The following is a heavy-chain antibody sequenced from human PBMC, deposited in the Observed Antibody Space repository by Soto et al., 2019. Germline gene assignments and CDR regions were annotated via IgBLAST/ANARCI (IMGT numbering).Heavy chain of an antibody. CDR1: GFTFSDYY. D-gene: IGHD2-15*01. CDR3: ATYCSGGSCHRAYYYYGMDV. CDR2: ISGSGGST. V-gene: IGHV3-23*01. Sequence: GGSLRLSCAASGFTFSDYYMSWIRQAPGKGLEWVSAISGSGGSTYYADSVKGRFTISRDNSKNTLYLQMNSLRAEDTAVYYCATYCSGGSCHRAYYYYGMDVWGQGTTVTVSS. J-gene: IGHJ6*02.